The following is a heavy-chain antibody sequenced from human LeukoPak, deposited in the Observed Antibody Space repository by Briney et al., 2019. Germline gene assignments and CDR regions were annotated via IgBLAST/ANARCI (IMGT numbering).Heavy chain of an antibody. Sequence: GASVKVSCKASGYAFSSYGISWVRQAPGQGLGWMGWISGYNGNTNYAQKLQGRVTMTTDTSTTTAYMELRSLRYDDTAVYYCARDWHSVSSTREIYFDYWGQGTLVTVSS. J-gene: IGHJ4*02. CDR2: ISGYNGNT. CDR3: ARDWHSVSSTREIYFDY. V-gene: IGHV1-18*01. D-gene: IGHD5/OR15-5a*01. CDR1: GYAFSSYG.